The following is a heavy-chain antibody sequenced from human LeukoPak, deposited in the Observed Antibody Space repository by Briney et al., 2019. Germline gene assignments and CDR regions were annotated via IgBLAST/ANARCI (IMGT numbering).Heavy chain of an antibody. CDR3: ARGGGLDV. D-gene: IGHD3-16*01. Sequence: GGSLRLPCAASGFTSSSYWMNWARQAPGKGLEWVASINHNGNVNYYVDSVKGRFTISRDNAKNSLYLQMSNLRAEDTVVYFCARGGGLDVWGQGATVTVSS. CDR1: GFTSSSYW. V-gene: IGHV3-7*03. J-gene: IGHJ6*02. CDR2: INHNGNVN.